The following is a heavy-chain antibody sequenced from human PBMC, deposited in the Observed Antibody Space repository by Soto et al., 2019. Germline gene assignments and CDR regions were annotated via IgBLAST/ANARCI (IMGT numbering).Heavy chain of an antibody. D-gene: IGHD6-19*01. V-gene: IGHV1-18*01. Sequence: QVQLVQSGAEVKKPGASVKVSGKTSGYPFTSYGINWVRQAPGQGPEWMGWISAYNGKTSYTQKFQGRVTMTTDTSTSTAYMELRSLRSDDTAVYYCARDRLIAVTGRLHYWGQGTLVTVSS. CDR1: GYPFTSYG. CDR2: ISAYNGKT. CDR3: ARDRLIAVTGRLHY. J-gene: IGHJ4*02.